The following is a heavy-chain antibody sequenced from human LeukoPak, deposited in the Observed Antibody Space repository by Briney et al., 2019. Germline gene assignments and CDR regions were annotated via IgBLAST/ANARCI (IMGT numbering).Heavy chain of an antibody. V-gene: IGHV3-21*04. D-gene: IGHD3-22*01. CDR3: AISTYDSSGYYGFDY. J-gene: IGHJ4*02. CDR2: ISSSSSYI. Sequence: PGGSLRLSCAASGFTFSSYSMNWVRQAPGKGLEWVSSISSSSSYIYYADSVKGRFTISRDNSKNTLYLQMNSLRAEDTAVYYCAISTYDSSGYYGFDYWGQGTLVTVSS. CDR1: GFTFSSYS.